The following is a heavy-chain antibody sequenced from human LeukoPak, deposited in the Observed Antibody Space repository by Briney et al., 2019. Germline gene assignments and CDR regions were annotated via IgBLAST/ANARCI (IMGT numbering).Heavy chain of an antibody. CDR2: IYNSGST. Sequence: SETLSLTCTVSGYSISSGYYWGWIRQPPGRGREWIGSIYNSGSTYYNPSLKSRVTISVDTSKNQFSLKLSPVTAADTAVYYCARDWYKGSYYVEHAFDIWGQGTMVTVSS. D-gene: IGHD1-26*01. CDR3: ARDWYKGSYYVEHAFDI. V-gene: IGHV4-38-2*02. CDR1: GYSISSGYY. J-gene: IGHJ3*02.